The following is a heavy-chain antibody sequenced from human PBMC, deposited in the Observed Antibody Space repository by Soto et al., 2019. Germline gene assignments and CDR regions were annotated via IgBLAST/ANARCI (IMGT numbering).Heavy chain of an antibody. Sequence: QVHLQESGPGLVKPSETLSLTCTVSGGSISSYYWSWIRQPPGKGLEWIGYIYYTGTTPYNPSIKSRVTISVDSSKNQFSLSLTSVSAADTAVYYCARLGGFYQSLDSWGQGTLVTGSS. J-gene: IGHJ5*01. D-gene: IGHD3-22*01. CDR1: GGSISSYY. CDR3: ARLGGFYQSLDS. V-gene: IGHV4-59*08. CDR2: IYYTGTT.